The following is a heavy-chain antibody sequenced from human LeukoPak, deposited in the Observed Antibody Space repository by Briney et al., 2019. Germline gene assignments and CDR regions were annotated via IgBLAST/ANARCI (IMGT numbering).Heavy chain of an antibody. CDR2: IYYSGST. CDR1: GGSISSYY. CDR3: AREDEVGATDY. Sequence: SETLSLTCTVSGGSISSYYWSWIRQPPGKGLEWIGYIYYSGSTNYNPSLKSRVTISVDTSKNQFSLKLSSVTAADTAVYYCAREDEVGATDYWGRGTLVTVSS. V-gene: IGHV4-59*01. J-gene: IGHJ4*02. D-gene: IGHD1-26*01.